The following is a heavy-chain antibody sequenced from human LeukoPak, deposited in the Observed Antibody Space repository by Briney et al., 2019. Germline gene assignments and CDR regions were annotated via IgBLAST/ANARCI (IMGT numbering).Heavy chain of an antibody. J-gene: IGHJ5*02. CDR2: ISYSGDT. CDR1: GGSVGSNY. CDR3: ARESRRIAAAGTIHWFDP. V-gene: IGHV4-59*02. D-gene: IGHD6-13*01. Sequence: SETLSLTCSVSGGSVGSNYWSWVRQPPGKGLEWIGYISYSGDTKYNPSLKSRLSMSVDTSKNQFSLKLSSVTAADTAVYYCARESRRIAAAGTIHWFDPWGQGTLVTVSS.